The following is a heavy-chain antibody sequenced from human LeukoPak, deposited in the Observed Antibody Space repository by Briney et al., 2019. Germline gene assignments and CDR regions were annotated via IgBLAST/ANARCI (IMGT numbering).Heavy chain of an antibody. Sequence: PGGSLRLSCAASGFTFDDYGMSWVRQAPGKGLEWVSGINWNGGSTGYADSVKGRFTISRDNSKNTLYLQMNSLRAEDTAVYYCAKGDYDSSGFDYWGQGTLVTVSS. J-gene: IGHJ4*02. D-gene: IGHD3-22*01. CDR1: GFTFDDYG. CDR3: AKGDYDSSGFDY. CDR2: INWNGGST. V-gene: IGHV3-20*04.